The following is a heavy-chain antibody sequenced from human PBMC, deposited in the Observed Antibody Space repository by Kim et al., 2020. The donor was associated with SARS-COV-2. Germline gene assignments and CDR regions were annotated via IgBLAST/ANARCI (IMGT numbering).Heavy chain of an antibody. Sequence: GGSLRLSCAASGFTFSSYDMHWVRQATGKGLEWVSAIGTAGDTYYPGSVKGRFTISRENAKNSLYLQMNSLRAGDTAVYYCARGDILTGYTLHYYYYYGMDVWGQGTTVPVSS. J-gene: IGHJ6*02. CDR2: IGTAGDT. CDR1: GFTFSSYD. D-gene: IGHD3-9*01. CDR3: ARGDILTGYTLHYYYYYGMDV. V-gene: IGHV3-13*01.